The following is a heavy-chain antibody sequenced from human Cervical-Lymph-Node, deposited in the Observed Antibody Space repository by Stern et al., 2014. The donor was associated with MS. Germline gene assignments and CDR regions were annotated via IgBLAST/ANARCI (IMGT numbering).Heavy chain of an antibody. CDR1: GYTFTESS. V-gene: IGHV1-24*01. CDR3: ATLTIQLRFYKFDS. D-gene: IGHD1-1*01. Sequence: VQLVESGAEVKKPGASVKVSCKVSGYTFTESSMHWVRQAPGKGLEWMGGFDPEDAKTLYAQKFLDRVTMTEDTSTDTAYMELSSLRAEDTAVYYCATLTIQLRFYKFDSWGQGTPVTVSS. CDR2: FDPEDAKT. J-gene: IGHJ4*02.